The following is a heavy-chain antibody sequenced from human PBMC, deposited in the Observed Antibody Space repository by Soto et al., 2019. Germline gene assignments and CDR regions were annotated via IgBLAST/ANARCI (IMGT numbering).Heavy chain of an antibody. CDR3: AHRAYYYGSGSYYTH. CDR1: GFSLSTREVG. J-gene: IGHJ4*02. D-gene: IGHD3-10*01. Sequence: QITLKESGPTLVKPTQTLTLTCTFSGFSLSTREVGVGWIRQPPGKALEWLALIYWDDDKRYRPSLKSRLTIXXAXSTXLVILIMTNLDPEDTATYYCAHRAYYYGSGSYYTHWGQGILVTVSS. CDR2: IYWDDDK. V-gene: IGHV2-5*02.